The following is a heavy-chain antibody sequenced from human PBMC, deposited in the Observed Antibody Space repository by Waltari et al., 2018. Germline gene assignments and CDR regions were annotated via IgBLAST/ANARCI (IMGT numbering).Heavy chain of an antibody. CDR2: IHGSGRS. CDR1: GDSLSGSYW. CDR3: ARDRGRGLYLDS. J-gene: IGHJ4*02. D-gene: IGHD2-15*01. V-gene: IGHV4-4*02. Sequence: QVQLQESGPGLVKPSGPLFVTCAVSGDSLSGSYWWSWVRQPPGKGLEWIGQIHGSGRSNYNPSLESRVTVSIDTSNNHFSLKVTSATAADTAVYYCARDRGRGLYLDSWGQGTLVTVSP.